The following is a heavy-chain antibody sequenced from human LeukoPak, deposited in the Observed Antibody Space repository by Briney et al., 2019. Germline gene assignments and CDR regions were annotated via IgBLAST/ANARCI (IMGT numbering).Heavy chain of an antibody. CDR1: GYTFTGYY. D-gene: IGHD2-8*02. Sequence: GASVKVSCKASGYTFTGYYIQWVGQAPGQGLEWMGWINPNSGGTSYAQKFQGRVTMTRDTSITTAYMELSSLRFDDTAVYYCARVFYCSGGICYLNYWGQGTLVTVSS. V-gene: IGHV1-2*02. J-gene: IGHJ4*02. CDR2: INPNSGGT. CDR3: ARVFYCSGGICYLNY.